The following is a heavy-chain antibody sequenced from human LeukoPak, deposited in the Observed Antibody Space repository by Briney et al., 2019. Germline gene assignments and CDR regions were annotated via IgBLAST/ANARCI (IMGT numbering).Heavy chain of an antibody. J-gene: IGHJ3*02. V-gene: IGHV5-51*01. D-gene: IGHD3-3*01. CDR1: GYSFTSYW. CDR2: IYPGDSDT. Sequence: GESLKISCKGSGYSFTSYWIGWVRQMPGKGLEWMGIIYPGDSDTRYSPSFQGQVTISADKSISTAYLQWSSLKASDTAMYYCARRSPPFTIFGVPTPGDAFDIWGQGTMVTVSS. CDR3: ARRSPPFTIFGVPTPGDAFDI.